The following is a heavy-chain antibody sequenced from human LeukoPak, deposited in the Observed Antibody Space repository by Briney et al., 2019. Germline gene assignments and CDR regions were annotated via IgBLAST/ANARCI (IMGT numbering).Heavy chain of an antibody. V-gene: IGHV5-51*01. J-gene: IGHJ5*02. Sequence: GESLEISCKGSGYSLTSYWIAWVRQMPGKGLEWMEIIYPGDSDTRYSPSFQGQVTISADKSISTAYLQWSSLKASDTAMYYCARLGPIAAVKWFDPWGQGTLVTVSS. CDR3: ARLGPIAAVKWFDP. CDR2: IYPGDSDT. CDR1: GYSLTSYW. D-gene: IGHD6-13*01.